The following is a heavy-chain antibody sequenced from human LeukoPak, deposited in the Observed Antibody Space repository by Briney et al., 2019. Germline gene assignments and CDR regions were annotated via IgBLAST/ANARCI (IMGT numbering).Heavy chain of an antibody. D-gene: IGHD3-3*01. CDR1: GFTFDDYG. Sequence: PGGSLGLSCAASGFTFDDYGMSWVRQAPGKGLEWVSGINWNGGSTGYADSVKGRFTISRDNAKNSLYLQMNSLRAEDTALYYCAKIYDFWSGYYFDYWGQGTLVTVSS. J-gene: IGHJ4*02. V-gene: IGHV3-20*04. CDR2: INWNGGST. CDR3: AKIYDFWSGYYFDY.